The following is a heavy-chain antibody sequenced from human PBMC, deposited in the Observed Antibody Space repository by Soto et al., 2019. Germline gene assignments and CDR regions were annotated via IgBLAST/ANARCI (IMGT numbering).Heavy chain of an antibody. CDR2: VYYTGST. CDR3: ARSIAVPGSHIDH. CDR1: GGSMSGYY. Sequence: QVQLQESGPGLVKPSETLSLTCRVSGGSMSGYYWSWVREAPGKGLEWIGYVYYTGSTSYNPSLQSRVTISVDTSNKQFSLSLRHVTAADTAVYFCARSIAVPGSHIDHWGQGIRVTVSS. J-gene: IGHJ4*02. V-gene: IGHV4-59*01. D-gene: IGHD6-6*01.